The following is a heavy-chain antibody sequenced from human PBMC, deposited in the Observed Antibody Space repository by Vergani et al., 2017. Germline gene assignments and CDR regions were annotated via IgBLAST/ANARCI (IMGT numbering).Heavy chain of an antibody. CDR2: ISPGASTV. CDR3: TKNPXISTTRHYYAMDV. D-gene: IGHD1-1*01. V-gene: IGHV3-11*04. Sequence: LEESGGGSVKPGGSLTLSCAASGFKFSDHYMSWIRQAPGKGLEWVSHISPGASTVSYTDSVTGRFTVSRDNDNNSLTLDMTTLRVEDTPVYYCTKNPXISTTRHYYAMDVWGQGTTVTVSS. CDR1: GFKFSDHY. J-gene: IGHJ6*02.